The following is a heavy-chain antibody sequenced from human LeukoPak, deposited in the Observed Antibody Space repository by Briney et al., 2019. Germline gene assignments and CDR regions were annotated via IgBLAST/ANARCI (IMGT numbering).Heavy chain of an antibody. J-gene: IGHJ4*02. CDR1: GFTFSSYA. Sequence: GGSLRLSCAASGFTFSSYAMSWVRQAPGKGLEWVSAISGSGGSTYYADSVKGRFTIYRDNSKNTLYLQMNSLRAEDTAVYYCAKDTTYYYDSSGDYFDYWGQGTLVTVSS. V-gene: IGHV3-23*01. CDR3: AKDTTYYYDSSGDYFDY. CDR2: ISGSGGST. D-gene: IGHD3-22*01.